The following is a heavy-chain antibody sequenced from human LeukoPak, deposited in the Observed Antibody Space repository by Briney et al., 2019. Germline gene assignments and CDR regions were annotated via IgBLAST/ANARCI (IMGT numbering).Heavy chain of an antibody. Sequence: SETLSLTCTVSGGSFSGYYWSWIRQPPGKGLEWIGEINHSGSTNYNPSLKSRVTISVDTSKNQFSLKLSSVTAADTAVYYCARGGSGWYASYNWFDPWGQGTLVTVSS. D-gene: IGHD6-19*01. V-gene: IGHV4-34*01. CDR1: GGSFSGYY. CDR2: INHSGST. J-gene: IGHJ5*02. CDR3: ARGGSGWYASYNWFDP.